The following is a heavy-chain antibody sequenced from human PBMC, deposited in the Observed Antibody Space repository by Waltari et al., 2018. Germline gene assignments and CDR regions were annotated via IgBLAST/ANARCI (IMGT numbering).Heavy chain of an antibody. CDR3: ATDSFYCSGGSCPPNWFDP. D-gene: IGHD2-15*01. CDR1: GYTLTELS. Sequence: QVQLVPSGAEVKKPGASVKVSCKVSGYTLTELSMHWVRQAPGKGLEGMGGFDPEDGETIYAQKFQGRVTMTEDTSTDTAYMELSSLRSEDTAVYYCATDSFYCSGGSCPPNWFDPWGQGTLVTVSS. CDR2: FDPEDGET. J-gene: IGHJ5*02. V-gene: IGHV1-24*01.